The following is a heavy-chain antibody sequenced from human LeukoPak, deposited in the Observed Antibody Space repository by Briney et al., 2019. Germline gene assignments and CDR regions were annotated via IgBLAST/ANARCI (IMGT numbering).Heavy chain of an antibody. CDR1: GFTFSTYA. J-gene: IGHJ4*02. Sequence: GGSLRLSCAASGFTFSTYAVNWVRQAPGKGLEWVSTISGSGDSTYYADSVKGRFTISRDNSKDTLYLQMNSLRAEDTAVYYCAKYPPSTSYYYDSSGYDYWGQGTLVTVSS. CDR3: AKYPPSTSYYYDSSGYDY. D-gene: IGHD3-22*01. CDR2: ISGSGDST. V-gene: IGHV3-23*01.